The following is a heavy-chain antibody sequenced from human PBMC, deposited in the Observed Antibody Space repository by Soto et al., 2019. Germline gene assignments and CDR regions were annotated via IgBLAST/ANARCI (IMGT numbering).Heavy chain of an antibody. V-gene: IGHV4-34*01. CDR3: ARGIAAAGTPDY. CDR2: INHSGST. Sequence: QVQLQQWGAGLLKPSETLSLTCAVYGGSFSGYYWSWIRQPPGQGLEWIGEINHSGSTNYNPSLKSRVTISVDTSKNQFSLKLSSVTAADTAVYYGARGIAAAGTPDYWGQGTLVTVSS. CDR1: GGSFSGYY. J-gene: IGHJ4*02. D-gene: IGHD6-13*01.